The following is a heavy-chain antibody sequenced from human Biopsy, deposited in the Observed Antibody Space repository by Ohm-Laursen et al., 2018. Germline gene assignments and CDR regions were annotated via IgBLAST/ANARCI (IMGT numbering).Heavy chain of an antibody. CDR2: ISYDCSGA. CDR1: GFTFTSYA. CDR3: ARDGKRWDYSTYFSWHFDL. Sequence: SLRLSCAASGFTFTSYAMHWVRQAPGKGLEWVAVISYDCSGAYYADSLQGRFIISRDNPKNTVDLQMNSLRAEDTAVYFCARDGKRWDYSTYFSWHFDLWGRGTLVTVSS. V-gene: IGHV3-30*03. D-gene: IGHD4-11*01. J-gene: IGHJ2*01.